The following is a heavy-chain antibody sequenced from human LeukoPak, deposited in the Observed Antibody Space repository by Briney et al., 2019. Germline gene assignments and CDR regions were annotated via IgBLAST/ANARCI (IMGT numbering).Heavy chain of an antibody. CDR3: ARVRIQLTSYYFDY. Sequence: SETLSLTCTVSGGSISSGDYYWSWIRQHPGKGLEWIGYIYYSGSTYYNPSLKSRVTISVDTSKNQFSLKLSSVTAADTAVYYCARVRIQLTSYYFDYWGQGTLVTVSS. V-gene: IGHV4-31*03. CDR1: GGSISSGDYY. D-gene: IGHD5-18*01. CDR2: IYYSGST. J-gene: IGHJ4*02.